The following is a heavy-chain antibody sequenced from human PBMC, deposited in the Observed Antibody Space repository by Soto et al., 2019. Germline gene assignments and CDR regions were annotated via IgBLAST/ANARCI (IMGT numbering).Heavy chain of an antibody. J-gene: IGHJ6*02. CDR3: ANGETGAEYYYGMDV. D-gene: IGHD1-26*01. Sequence: PGGSLRLSCAASGSTFSTYGMHWVRQAPGKGLEWLAVIWYDGSYKYYADSVKGRFTISRDNSKNTLYLQMNSLRAEDTAVYYCANGETGAEYYYGMDVWGQGTTVTVSS. V-gene: IGHV3-33*06. CDR2: IWYDGSYK. CDR1: GSTFSTYG.